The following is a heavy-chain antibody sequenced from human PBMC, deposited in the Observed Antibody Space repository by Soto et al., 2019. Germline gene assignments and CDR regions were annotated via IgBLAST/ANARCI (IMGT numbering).Heavy chain of an antibody. CDR2: IYHSGST. V-gene: IGHV4-30-2*01. CDR3: ARSKDYYYYGMDV. CDR1: GGSISSGGYS. Sequence: QLQLQESGSGLVKPSQTLSLTCAVSGGSISSGGYSWSWIRQPPGKGLEWIGYIYHSGSTYYNPSLKSRVTISVDRSKIQFSLKLSSVTAADTAVYYCARSKDYYYYGMDVWGQGTTVTVSS. J-gene: IGHJ6*02.